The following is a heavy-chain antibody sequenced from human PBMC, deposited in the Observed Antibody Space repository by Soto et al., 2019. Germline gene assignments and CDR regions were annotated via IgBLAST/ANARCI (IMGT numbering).Heavy chain of an antibody. CDR3: ARGGGFSPYYYNLDV. D-gene: IGHD2-15*01. Sequence: GASVKVSCKASGHTLNTYYMHWVRQAPGQGPEWMGIINPRGGSTTYAQNFQDRVTMTRDTSSSTVYMELSSLRSEDTAVYYCARGGGFSPYYYNLDVWGQGTTVTVSS. J-gene: IGHJ6*02. CDR1: GHTLNTYY. CDR2: INPRGGST. V-gene: IGHV1-46*02.